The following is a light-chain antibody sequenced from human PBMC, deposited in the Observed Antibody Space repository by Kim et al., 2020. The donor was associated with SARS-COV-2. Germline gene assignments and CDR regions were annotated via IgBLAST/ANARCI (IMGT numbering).Light chain of an antibody. CDR1: QSVSNSR. CDR3: QQYGASSLT. V-gene: IGKV3-20*01. J-gene: IGKJ4*01. CDR2: DAS. Sequence: SPGEDATPPSSASQSVSNSRLACYQQKPGQAPRLLIYDASSRATGITDRFSGSGSGTDFTLTISRLEPEDFAVYYCQQYGASSLTFGGGTKVDIK.